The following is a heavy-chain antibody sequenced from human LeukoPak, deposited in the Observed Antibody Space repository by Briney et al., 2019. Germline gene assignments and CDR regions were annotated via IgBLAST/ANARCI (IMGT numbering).Heavy chain of an antibody. Sequence: PSETLCLTCTVSGYSISSGYYWGWIRQPPGKGLEWIGSIYLSGSTYYNPSLKSRVTISVDTSKNQFSLKLSSVTAADTAVYYCARVGVMITFGGVIVPNWFDPWGQGTLVTVSS. V-gene: IGHV4-38-2*02. CDR3: ARVGVMITFGGVIVPNWFDP. CDR1: GYSISSGYY. J-gene: IGHJ5*02. D-gene: IGHD3-16*02. CDR2: IYLSGST.